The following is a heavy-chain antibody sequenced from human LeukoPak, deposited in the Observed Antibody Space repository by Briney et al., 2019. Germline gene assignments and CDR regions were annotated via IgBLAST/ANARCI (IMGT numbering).Heavy chain of an antibody. CDR1: GGSFSGYY. CDR2: INHSGST. V-gene: IGHV4-34*01. D-gene: IGHD1-26*01. Sequence: SETLSLTCAVYGGSFSGYYWSWIRQPPGKGLGWIGEINHSGSTNYNPSLKSRVTISVDTSKNQFSLKLSSVTAADTAVYYCARGVKRGLGRGYYFDYWGQGTLVTVSS. CDR3: ARGVKRGLGRGYYFDY. J-gene: IGHJ4*02.